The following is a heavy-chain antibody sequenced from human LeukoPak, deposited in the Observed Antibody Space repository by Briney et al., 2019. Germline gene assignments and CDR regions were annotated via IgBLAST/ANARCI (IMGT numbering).Heavy chain of an antibody. V-gene: IGHV3-23*01. CDR3: ARDRGTTEFDP. CDR1: GFTFSSYA. D-gene: IGHD4-17*01. Sequence: GGSLRLSCAASGFTFSSYAMSWVRQAPGKGLEWVSAISGSGGSTYYADSVKGRFTISRDNAKNSLYLQMNSLRAEDTAVYYCARDRGTTEFDPWGQGTLVTVSS. CDR2: ISGSGGST. J-gene: IGHJ5*02.